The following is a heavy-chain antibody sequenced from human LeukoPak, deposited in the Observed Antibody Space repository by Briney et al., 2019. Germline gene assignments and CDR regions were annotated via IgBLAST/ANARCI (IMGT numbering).Heavy chain of an antibody. J-gene: IGHJ6*02. CDR3: ARDTVVVVAATPYYYYGMDV. CDR1: GGTFSSYA. V-gene: IGHV1-69*13. CDR2: IIPIFGTA. D-gene: IGHD2-15*01. Sequence: SVKVSCKASGGTFSSYAISWVRQAPGQGLEWMGGIIPIFGTANYAQKFQGRVTITADESTSTAYMELSSLRSEDTAVYYCARDTVVVVAATPYYYYGMDVWGQGTTVTVSS.